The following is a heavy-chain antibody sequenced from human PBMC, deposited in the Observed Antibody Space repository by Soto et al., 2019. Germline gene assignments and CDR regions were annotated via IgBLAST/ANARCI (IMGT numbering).Heavy chain of an antibody. V-gene: IGHV4-59*08. Sequence: PSETLSLTCTVSGGSISSYYWSWIRQPPGKGLEWIGYIYYSGSTNYNPSLKSRVTISVDTSKNQFSLKLSSVTAADTAVYYCARHLTTIFGVVIIGDAFDIWGQGTMVTVSS. CDR3: ARHLTTIFGVVIIGDAFDI. J-gene: IGHJ3*02. D-gene: IGHD3-3*01. CDR2: IYYSGST. CDR1: GGSISSYY.